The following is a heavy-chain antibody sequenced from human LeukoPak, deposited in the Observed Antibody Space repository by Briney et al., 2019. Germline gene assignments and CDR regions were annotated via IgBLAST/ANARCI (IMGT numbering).Heavy chain of an antibody. Sequence: GGSLRLSCAASGFTFDDYAMHWVRQAPGKGLEWVSGISWNSGSIGYADSVKGRFTIFRDNAKNSLYLQMNSLRAEDTALYYCAKDIGYYDSSGFLGLDYWGQGTLVTVSS. D-gene: IGHD3-22*01. J-gene: IGHJ4*02. V-gene: IGHV3-9*01. CDR1: GFTFDDYA. CDR2: ISWNSGSI. CDR3: AKDIGYYDSSGFLGLDY.